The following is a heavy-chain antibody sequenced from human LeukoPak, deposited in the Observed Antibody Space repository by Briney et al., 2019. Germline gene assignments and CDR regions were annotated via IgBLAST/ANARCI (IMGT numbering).Heavy chain of an antibody. CDR2: VSTGGTGT. V-gene: IGHV3-23*01. CDR3: AKDRGGYCSGGSCYSALDF. D-gene: IGHD2-15*01. J-gene: IGHJ4*02. CDR1: GFTFSSYT. Sequence: GSLRLSCTASGFTFSSYTMSWVRQAPGKGLEWVSAVSTGGTGTYYADSVKGRFTISRDNSKNTLYLQMNSLRAEDTAVYYCAKDRGGYCSGGSCYSALDFWAQGTLVTVSS.